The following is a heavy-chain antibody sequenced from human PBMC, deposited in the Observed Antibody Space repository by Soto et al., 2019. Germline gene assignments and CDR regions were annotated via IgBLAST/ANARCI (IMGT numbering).Heavy chain of an antibody. V-gene: IGHV3-53*01. CDR3: ARVPDYTVTGYFDL. CDR1: GFTVSSNY. J-gene: IGHJ2*01. CDR2: IYSGGST. Sequence: PGGSLRLSCAASGFTVSSNYMSWVRQDPGKGLEWVSVIYSGGSTYYADSVKGRFTISRDNSKNTLYLQMNSLRAEDTAVYYCARVPDYTVTGYFDLWGRGTLVTVSS. D-gene: IGHD4-17*01.